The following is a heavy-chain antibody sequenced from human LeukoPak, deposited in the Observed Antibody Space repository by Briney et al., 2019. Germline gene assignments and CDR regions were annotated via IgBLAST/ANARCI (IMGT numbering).Heavy chain of an antibody. D-gene: IGHD1-26*01. CDR1: GFTFSNYW. CDR3: ARCGRSDWYFDL. J-gene: IGHJ2*01. CDR2: IKQDGYEK. V-gene: IGHV3-7*04. Sequence: GGSLRLSCAVSGFTFSNYWMSWVRQAPGKGLDWVANIKQDGYEKYYVDSVRGRFTISRDNAKNSLFLQMNILRAEDTAVYYCARCGRSDWYFDLWGRGTLVTVSS.